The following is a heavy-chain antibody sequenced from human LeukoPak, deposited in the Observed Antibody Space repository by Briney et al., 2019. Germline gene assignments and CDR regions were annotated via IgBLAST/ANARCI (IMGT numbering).Heavy chain of an antibody. CDR1: GGSICGYY. CDR3: ARVRERWQQPPITRWYYYMEV. CDR2: LYYTAKT. Sequence: SETLSLTSTVSGGSICGYYRTWISPPPGKGRKWGGYLYYTAKTNYNPSLKSRVTTSVDTSKNQYPLNLSSVTAAATALYYCARVRERWQQPPITRWYYYMEVGGKGTTVSVPS. J-gene: IGHJ6*03. D-gene: IGHD5-24*01. V-gene: IGHV4-59*01.